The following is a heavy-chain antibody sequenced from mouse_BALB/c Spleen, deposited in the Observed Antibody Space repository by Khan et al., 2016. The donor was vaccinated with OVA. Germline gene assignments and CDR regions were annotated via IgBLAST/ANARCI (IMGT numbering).Heavy chain of an antibody. CDR1: GYTFTSYW. J-gene: IGHJ2*01. CDR3: ARDRIDY. CDR2: INPTSGYT. Sequence: QVQLQQSGAELAKPGASVKMSCKASGYTFTSYWMHWIKQRPGQGLEWIGYINPTSGYTDYTQKFKGKTTLTADKSSSTAYMQLSSLTSADSAVYYCARDRIDYWGQGTALTVSS. V-gene: IGHV1-7*01.